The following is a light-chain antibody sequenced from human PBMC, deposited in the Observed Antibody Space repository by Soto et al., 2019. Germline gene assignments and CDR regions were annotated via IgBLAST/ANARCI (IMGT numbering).Light chain of an antibody. CDR3: QQYHQWPRT. V-gene: IGKV3-15*01. Sequence: VVMTQSPASLSVSPGQRVTLSCRASQSVDGDLAWFQQKPGQAPRLLMSGASTRAAGIPVRFSGSGSGTDFTLTISSLQSDDFTTYYCQQYHQWPRTFGRGTKVENK. CDR1: QSVDGD. CDR2: GAS. J-gene: IGKJ1*01.